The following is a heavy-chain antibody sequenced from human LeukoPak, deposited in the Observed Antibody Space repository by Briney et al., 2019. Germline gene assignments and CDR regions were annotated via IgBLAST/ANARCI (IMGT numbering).Heavy chain of an antibody. V-gene: IGHV3-15*01. CDR2: IKSRSDGGTA. CDR1: GFTVSNTW. D-gene: IGHD3-3*01. J-gene: IGHJ4*02. Sequence: GGSLRLSCAASGFTVSNTWMSWVRQAPGKGMEWVGRIKSRSDGGTAEYAAPVKGRFTISRDDSKNTLNLEMSSLRIEDTAVYYCTTFADFWSAFSFDHWGQGTLVTVSS. CDR3: TTFADFWSAFSFDH.